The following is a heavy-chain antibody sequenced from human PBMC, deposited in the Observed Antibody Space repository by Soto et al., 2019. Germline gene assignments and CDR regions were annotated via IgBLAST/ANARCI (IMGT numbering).Heavy chain of an antibody. CDR3: TTGLGGAGAFEI. CDR1: GFTFSNAW. J-gene: IGHJ3*02. V-gene: IGHV3-15*07. Sequence: EVQLVESGGGLVKPGGSLRLSCAASGFTFSNAWLNWVRQAPGKGLEWVGRFTSKTDGGTTDYAAPVKGRFTISGDDSKNTLYLQMNSLKTEDTAVYYCTTGLGGAGAFEIWGQGTMVTVSS. D-gene: IGHD3-10*01. CDR2: FTSKTDGGTT.